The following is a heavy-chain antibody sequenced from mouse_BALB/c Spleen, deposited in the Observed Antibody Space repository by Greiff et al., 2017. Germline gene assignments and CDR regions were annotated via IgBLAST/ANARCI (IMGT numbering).Heavy chain of an antibody. CDR1: GYSFTSYW. CDR2: IYPGNSDT. J-gene: IGHJ3*01. D-gene: IGHD2-1*01. CDR3: TRWGVYGNPFAY. Sequence: VQLQQSGTVLARPGASVKMSCKASGYSFTSYWMHWVKQRPGQGLEWIGAIYPGNSDTSYNQKFKGKAKLTAVTSASTAYMELSSLTNEDSAVYYCTRWGVYGNPFAYWGQGTLVTVSA. V-gene: IGHV1-5*01.